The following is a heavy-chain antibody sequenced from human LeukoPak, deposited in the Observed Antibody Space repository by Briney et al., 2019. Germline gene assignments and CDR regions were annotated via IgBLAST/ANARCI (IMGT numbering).Heavy chain of an antibody. Sequence: PSETLPLTCTASGGSFSSSSYSWGWIRQPPGKGLEWIGSIYYSGSTHYNPSPKSRVTIISVDTSKNQFSLKLSSVTAADTAVYYCARQGIVRSGSGWFDYWGQGTLVTVSS. J-gene: IGHJ4*02. V-gene: IGHV4-39*01. D-gene: IGHD6-19*01. CDR3: ARQGIVRSGSGWFDY. CDR2: IYYSGST. CDR1: GGSFSSSSYS.